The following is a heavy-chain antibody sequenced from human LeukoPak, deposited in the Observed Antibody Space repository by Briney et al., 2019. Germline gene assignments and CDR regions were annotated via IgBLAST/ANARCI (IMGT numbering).Heavy chain of an antibody. Sequence: PGGSLRLSCAASGFTFSSYSMNWVRQAPGKGLEWVSYISSSSSTIYYADSVKGRFTISRDNAKNSLYLQMNSLRSEDTAVYYCARALKAVAGKTSGYWGQGTLVTVSS. CDR1: GFTFSSYS. CDR3: ARALKAVAGKTSGY. D-gene: IGHD6-19*01. J-gene: IGHJ4*02. V-gene: IGHV3-48*04. CDR2: ISSSSSTI.